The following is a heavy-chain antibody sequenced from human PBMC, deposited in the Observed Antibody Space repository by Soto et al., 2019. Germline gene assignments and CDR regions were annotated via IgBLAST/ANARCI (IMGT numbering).Heavy chain of an antibody. CDR3: ARDRRTDYGAYYGMDV. V-gene: IGHV1-69*13. CDR1: GGTFSSYA. Sequence: ASVKVSCKASGGTFSSYAISWVRQAPGQGLEWMGGIIPIFGTANYAQKFQGRVTITADESTSTAYMELSSLRSEDTAVYYCARDRRTDYGAYYGMDVWGQGTTVTVSS. J-gene: IGHJ6*02. CDR2: IIPIFGTA. D-gene: IGHD4-17*01.